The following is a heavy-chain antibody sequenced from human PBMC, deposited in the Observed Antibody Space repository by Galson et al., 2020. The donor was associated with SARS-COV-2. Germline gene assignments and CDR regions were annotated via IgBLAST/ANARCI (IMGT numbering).Heavy chain of an antibody. J-gene: IGHJ4*02. V-gene: IGHV3-64D*09. Sequence: GGSLRLSCSASGFAFSDYAMHWVRQAPGKGLQYVSALSSTGGTSFYADSVSGRVTMSRDNSKNTFYLQMTGLRVEDTALYYCLAYSSTRHNYWGQGTLVTVSS. CDR2: LSSTGGTS. D-gene: IGHD6-19*01. CDR1: GFAFSDYA. CDR3: LAYSSTRHNY.